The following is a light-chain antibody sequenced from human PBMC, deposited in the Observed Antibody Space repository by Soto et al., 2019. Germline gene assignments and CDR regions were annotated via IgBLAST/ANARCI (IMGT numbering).Light chain of an antibody. Sequence: DIQMTQSPSTLSASVGDRVTITCRASQSISSWLAWYQQKPGKAPKLLIYDASSLESGVPSRFSGSGSGTEFTLTISSLQPDDFATYYYQHYNNWPQTFGQGTKVDIK. V-gene: IGKV1-5*01. J-gene: IGKJ1*01. CDR3: QHYNNWPQT. CDR1: QSISSW. CDR2: DAS.